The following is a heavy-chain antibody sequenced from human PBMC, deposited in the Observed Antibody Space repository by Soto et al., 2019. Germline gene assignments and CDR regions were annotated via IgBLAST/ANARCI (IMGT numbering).Heavy chain of an antibody. Sequence: QVQLQETGPGLVKPSGTLSLTCAVSSGSISSSNWWSWVRQPPGKGLEWIGEIYHSGSTNYNPSLKSRVTISVDKSKNQFSLKLSSVTAADTAVYYCARDCSTVTTAARYFDLWGRGTLVTVSS. CDR3: ARDCSTVTTAARYFDL. CDR2: IYHSGST. CDR1: SGSISSSNW. D-gene: IGHD4-17*01. J-gene: IGHJ2*01. V-gene: IGHV4-4*02.